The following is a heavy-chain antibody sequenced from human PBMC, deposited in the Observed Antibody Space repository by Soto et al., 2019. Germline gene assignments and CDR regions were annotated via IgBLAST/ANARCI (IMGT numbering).Heavy chain of an antibody. CDR1: GYTYTSYD. J-gene: IGHJ2*01. D-gene: IGHD6-19*01. CDR2: MNPNSGNT. Sequence: GTSVKVSCKASGYTYTSYDINWVRQATGQGLEWMGWMNPNSGNTGYAQKFQGRVTMTRNTSISTAYMELSSLRSEDTAVYYCARSGDSSRWYIYWYFDLWGRGTLVTASS. CDR3: ARSGDSSRWYIYWYFDL. V-gene: IGHV1-8*01.